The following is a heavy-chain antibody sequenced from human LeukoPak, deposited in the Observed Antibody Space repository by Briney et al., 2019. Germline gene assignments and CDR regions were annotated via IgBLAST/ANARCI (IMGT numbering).Heavy chain of an antibody. Sequence: GGSLRLSCAASGFTFSSYSMNWVRQAPGKGLEWVSSISSSSSYIYYADSVKGRFTISRDNAKNSLYLQMNSLRAEDTAVYYCARDTYYYDSSAYYKYFQHWGQGTLVTVSS. V-gene: IGHV3-21*01. CDR2: ISSSSSYI. D-gene: IGHD3-22*01. J-gene: IGHJ1*01. CDR3: ARDTYYYDSSAYYKYFQH. CDR1: GFTFSSYS.